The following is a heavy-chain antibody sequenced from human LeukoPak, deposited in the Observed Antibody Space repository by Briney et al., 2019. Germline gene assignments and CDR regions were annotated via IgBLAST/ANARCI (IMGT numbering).Heavy chain of an antibody. CDR3: ARAMPPIVVVITYYYYGMDV. CDR2: IWTDGSKK. Sequence: GGSLRLSCAASGFVFNNYGMHWVRQAPGKGLEWVAVIWTDGSKKSYADSVKGRFTFTRDNSKNTLYLQMNSLRAEDTAVYYCARAMPPIVVVITYYYYGMDVWGQGTTVTVSS. J-gene: IGHJ6*02. CDR1: GFVFNNYG. D-gene: IGHD3-22*01. V-gene: IGHV3-33*01.